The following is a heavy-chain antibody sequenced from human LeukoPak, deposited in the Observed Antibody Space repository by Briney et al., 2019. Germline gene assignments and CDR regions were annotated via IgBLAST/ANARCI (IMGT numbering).Heavy chain of an antibody. CDR2: INTDGRIT. Sequence: GGSLRLSCVASGFSFRNYAIHWVRQAPGKGLEYVSVINTDGRITYYADSVKGRFTISRDNSKNTVYLQMGSLRGEDMAVYYCVRTFDYWGQGTLVTVSS. CDR1: GFSFRNYA. V-gene: IGHV3-64*02. CDR3: VRTFDY. J-gene: IGHJ4*02.